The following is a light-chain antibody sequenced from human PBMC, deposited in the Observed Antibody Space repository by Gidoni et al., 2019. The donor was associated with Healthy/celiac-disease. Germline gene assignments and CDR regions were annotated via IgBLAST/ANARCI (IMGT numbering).Light chain of an antibody. V-gene: IGKV1-39*01. Sequence: DIQMTQSPSSLSASVGDRVTITCRASQSISSDLNWYQQKPGKAPKLLIYAASSLQSGVPSRFSGSGSGTDFTLTISRLQPEDFETYYCQQSYSTWTFGQGTKVEIK. J-gene: IGKJ1*01. CDR1: QSISSD. CDR2: AAS. CDR3: QQSYSTWT.